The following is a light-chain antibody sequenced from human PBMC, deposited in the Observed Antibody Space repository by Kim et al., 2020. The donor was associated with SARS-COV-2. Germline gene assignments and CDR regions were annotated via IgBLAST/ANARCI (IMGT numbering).Light chain of an antibody. V-gene: IGKV1-17*02. CDR2: AAF. CDR3: LQHSSYPLT. J-gene: IGKJ4*01. Sequence: ASVGDRVNITCRASQDIRNDLGWYQQKPGKAPKRLISAAFSLQSGVPLRFSGSGSGTEFTLTITNLQPEDFATYYCLQHSSYPLTFGGGTKVDIK. CDR1: QDIRND.